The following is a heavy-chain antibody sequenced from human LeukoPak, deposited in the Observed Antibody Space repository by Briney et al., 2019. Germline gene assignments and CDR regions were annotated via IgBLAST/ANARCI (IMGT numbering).Heavy chain of an antibody. V-gene: IGHV3-30*04. CDR1: GFTFSSYA. J-gene: IGHJ6*02. CDR3: AREGDFWSGYGMDV. D-gene: IGHD3-3*01. CDR2: ISYDGSNK. Sequence: GGSLRLSCAASGFTFSSYAMHWVRQALGKGLEWVAVISYDGSNKYYADSVKGRFTISRDNSKNTLYLQMNSLRAEDTAVYYCAREGDFWSGYGMDVWGQGTTVTVSS.